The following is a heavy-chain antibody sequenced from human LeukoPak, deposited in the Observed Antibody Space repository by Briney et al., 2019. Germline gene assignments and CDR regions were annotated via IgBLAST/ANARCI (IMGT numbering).Heavy chain of an antibody. J-gene: IGHJ4*02. D-gene: IGHD2-2*01. CDR3: ARGGSRSHTSSTLDY. V-gene: IGHV4-59*12. CDR2: ISYSGST. CDR1: GGSITVYY. Sequence: SETLSLTCSVSGGSITVYYWNWIRQSPGKGLEWIGSISYSGSTNYNPSLKSRVTISIDTSKNRFSLKVSSVIAADTAMYYCARGGSRSHTSSTLDYWGQGTLVTVSS.